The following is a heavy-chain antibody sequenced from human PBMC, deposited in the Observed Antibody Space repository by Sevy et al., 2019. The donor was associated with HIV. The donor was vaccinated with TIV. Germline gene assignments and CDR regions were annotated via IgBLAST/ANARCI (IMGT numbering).Heavy chain of an antibody. D-gene: IGHD3-16*01. CDR1: GFTFDDYA. V-gene: IGHV3-9*01. CDR3: AKGSRGWGSFLLSVPDY. Sequence: GGSLRLSCAASGFTFDDYAMHWVRQAPGKGLEWVSGISWNSGSIGYADSVKGRFTISRDNAKNSLYLQMNSLRAEDTALYYCAKGSRGWGSFLLSVPDYWGQGTLVTVSS. CDR2: ISWNSGSI. J-gene: IGHJ4*02.